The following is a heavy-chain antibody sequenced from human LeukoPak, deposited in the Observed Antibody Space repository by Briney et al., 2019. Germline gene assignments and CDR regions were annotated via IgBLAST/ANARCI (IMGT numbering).Heavy chain of an antibody. CDR2: ISGSGGST. D-gene: IGHD6-19*01. V-gene: IGHV3-23*01. Sequence: PGGSLRLSCAASGFTFSSYAMSWVHEAPGKGLEWVSAISGSGGSTYYADSVKGRFTISRDNSKNTLYLQMNSLRAEDTAVYYCATPGWYAVYYWGQGTLVTVSS. CDR1: GFTFSSYA. J-gene: IGHJ4*02. CDR3: ATPGWYAVYY.